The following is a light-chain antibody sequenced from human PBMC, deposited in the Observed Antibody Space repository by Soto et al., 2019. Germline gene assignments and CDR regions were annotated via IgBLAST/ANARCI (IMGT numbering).Light chain of an antibody. Sequence: QSVLTQPPSASGTPGQRVTISCSGSSSNIGSNYVYWYQRLPGTAPNLLIYRNNQRPSGVPDRFSGSKSGTSASLAISELRSEDEADYYCAAWDDSLSGVVFGGGTKLTVL. J-gene: IGLJ2*01. CDR3: AAWDDSLSGVV. CDR2: RNN. CDR1: SSNIGSNY. V-gene: IGLV1-47*01.